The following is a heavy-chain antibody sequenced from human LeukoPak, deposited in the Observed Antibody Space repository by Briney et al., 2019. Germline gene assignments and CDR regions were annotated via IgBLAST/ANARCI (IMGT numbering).Heavy chain of an antibody. CDR3: ATDGYHYFDC. V-gene: IGHV3-53*01. Sequence: GGSLRLSCAASGCTVSSNYMSWVRQAPGKGLEWVSLIYNDGGTAYYADSVKGRFTISRDNSRRIVYLQMDSLRPEDTAVYYCATDGYHYFDCWGQGTLVTVSS. J-gene: IGHJ4*02. D-gene: IGHD5-12*01. CDR2: IYNDGGTA. CDR1: GCTVSSNY.